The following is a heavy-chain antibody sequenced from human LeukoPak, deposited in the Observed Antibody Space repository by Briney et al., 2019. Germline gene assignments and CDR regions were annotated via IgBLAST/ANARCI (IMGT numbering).Heavy chain of an antibody. CDR1: GGSFSGYY. J-gene: IGHJ3*02. Sequence: SETLSLTRAVYGGSFSGYYWSWIRQPPGKGLEWIGEINHSGNTNYNPSLKSRVTISVDTSKNQFSLKLSSVTAADTAVYYCARRCTTYYYDSSGFPILTHDAFDIWGQGTMVTVSS. V-gene: IGHV4-34*01. CDR3: ARRCTTYYYDSSGFPILTHDAFDI. CDR2: INHSGNT. D-gene: IGHD3-22*01.